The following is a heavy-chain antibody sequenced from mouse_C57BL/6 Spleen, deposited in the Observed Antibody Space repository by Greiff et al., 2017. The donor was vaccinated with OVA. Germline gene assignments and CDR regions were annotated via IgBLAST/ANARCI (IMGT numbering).Heavy chain of an antibody. CDR3: ARRRDYYAMDY. V-gene: IGHV5-6*02. Sequence: DVMLVESGGDLVKPGGSLKLSCAASGFTFSSYGMSWVRQTPDKRLEWVATISSGGSYTYYPDSVKGRFTISRDNAKNTLYLQMSSLKSEDTAMYYCARRRDYYAMDYWGQGTSVPVSS. CDR1: GFTFSSYG. CDR2: ISSGGSYT. J-gene: IGHJ4*01.